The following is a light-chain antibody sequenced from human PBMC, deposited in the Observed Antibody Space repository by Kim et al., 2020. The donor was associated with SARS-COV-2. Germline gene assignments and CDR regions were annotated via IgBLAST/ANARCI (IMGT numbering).Light chain of an antibody. CDR3: HQYGSPPST. J-gene: IGKJ5*01. CDR2: SAS. Sequence: SPGAKATLSCRASRGVTSNYLAWYQQKPGQAPRLLIYSASSRATGIPDRFSGSGSGTEFTLTISRLEPEDFAVYYCHQYGSPPSTFGQGTRLEIK. V-gene: IGKV3-20*01. CDR1: RGVTSNY.